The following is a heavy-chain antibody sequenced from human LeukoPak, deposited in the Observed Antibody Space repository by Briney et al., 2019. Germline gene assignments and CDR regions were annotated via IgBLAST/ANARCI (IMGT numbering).Heavy chain of an antibody. J-gene: IGHJ4*02. V-gene: IGHV3-30*02. D-gene: IGHD3-22*01. CDR1: GFTFSSYG. CDR3: AKENPYYYDSSEDQGY. Sequence: GGSLRLSCAASGFTFSSYGMHWVRQAPGKGLEWVAFIRYDGSNKYYADSVKGRFTISRDNSMNTLYLQMNSLRAEDTAVYYCAKENPYYYDSSEDQGYWGQGTLVTVSS. CDR2: IRYDGSNK.